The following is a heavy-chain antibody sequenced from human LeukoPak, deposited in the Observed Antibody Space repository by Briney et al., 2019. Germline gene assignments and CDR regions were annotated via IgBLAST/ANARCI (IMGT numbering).Heavy chain of an antibody. CDR1: GFTFSNYA. CDR2: ISAPGAST. Sequence: GGSLRLSCAASGFTFSNYAMSWVRQAPGKGLEWVSAISAPGASTYYADSVKGRFTISRDNPKNTLYLQMNSLRAEDTAVYYCAKMGEVPYFDYWGQGTLVTVSS. V-gene: IGHV3-23*01. CDR3: AKMGEVPYFDY. J-gene: IGHJ4*02.